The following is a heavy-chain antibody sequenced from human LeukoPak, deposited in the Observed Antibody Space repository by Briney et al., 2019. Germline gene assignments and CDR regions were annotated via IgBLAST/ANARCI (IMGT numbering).Heavy chain of an antibody. J-gene: IGHJ3*02. CDR3: ARGRRDDAFDI. CDR2: IGSSSSYI. CDR1: GFTFCSYS. Sequence: GGSLRLSCAASGFTFCSYSMNWVRQAPGKGLEWVSSIGSSSSYIYYADSVKGRFTISRDNAKNSLYLQMNSLRAEDTAVYYCARGRRDDAFDIWGQGTMVTVSS. V-gene: IGHV3-21*01.